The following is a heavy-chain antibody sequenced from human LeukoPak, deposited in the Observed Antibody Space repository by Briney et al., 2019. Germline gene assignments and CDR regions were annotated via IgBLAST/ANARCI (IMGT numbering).Heavy chain of an antibody. CDR3: AREAGNNRWFDP. CDR2: INPSGGST. V-gene: IGHV1-46*01. Sequence: ASVKVSCKASGYTFINYYMHWVRQAPGQGLEWMGIINPSGGSTSYAQKFQGRVTMTRDMSTSTVYMELSSLRSEDTAVYYCAREAGNNRWFDPWGQGTLATVSS. J-gene: IGHJ5*02. D-gene: IGHD1-14*01. CDR1: GYTFINYY.